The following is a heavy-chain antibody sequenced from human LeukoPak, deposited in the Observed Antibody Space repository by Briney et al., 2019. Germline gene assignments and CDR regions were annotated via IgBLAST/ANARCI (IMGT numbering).Heavy chain of an antibody. CDR2: IYYSGST. Sequence: KTSETLSLTCTVSGGSISSYYWRWLRQPPGKGLEWIGYIYYSGSTNYNPSLKSRVTISVDTSKNQFSLKLSSVTAADTAVYYCASRSRGGVDYWGQGTLVTVSS. CDR1: GGSISSYY. CDR3: ASRSRGGVDY. J-gene: IGHJ4*02. V-gene: IGHV4-59*01. D-gene: IGHD5-24*01.